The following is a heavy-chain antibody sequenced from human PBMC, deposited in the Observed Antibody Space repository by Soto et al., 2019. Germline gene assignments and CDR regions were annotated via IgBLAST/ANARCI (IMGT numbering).Heavy chain of an antibody. CDR2: ISGSGIST. V-gene: IGHV3-23*01. CDR3: AKPPVITASYYYYDMDV. D-gene: IGHD4-4*01. J-gene: IGHJ6*02. CDR1: GFSFSTYP. Sequence: GGSLRLSCAASGFSFSTYPMNWVRQAPGKGLEWVSGISGSGISTYYAASVKGRFTISRDNSKNTVFLQMNSLRAEDTAVYYCAKPPVITASYYYYDMDVWGQGTTVTVSS.